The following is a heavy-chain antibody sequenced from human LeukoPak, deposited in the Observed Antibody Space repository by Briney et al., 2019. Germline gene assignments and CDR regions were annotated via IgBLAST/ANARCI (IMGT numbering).Heavy chain of an antibody. CDR1: GFSVSSNY. J-gene: IGHJ4*02. V-gene: IGHV3-66*01. D-gene: IGHD2-21*01. CDR2: IYSDGNT. Sequence: PGGSLRLSCAASGFSVSSNYLTRVRQAPGKGLEWVSVIYSDGNTFYTDSVKGRFSISRDTSKKTVYLQMKSLRAADTAVYYCARGGEHLIAWGQGALVTVSS. CDR3: ARGGEHLIA.